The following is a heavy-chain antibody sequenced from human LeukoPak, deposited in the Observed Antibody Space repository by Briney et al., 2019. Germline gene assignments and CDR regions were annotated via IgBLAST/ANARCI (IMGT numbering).Heavy chain of an antibody. CDR3: AKEYYDSSATPPYYFDY. V-gene: IGHV3-23*01. J-gene: IGHJ4*02. Sequence: GGSLRLSCAASGFTFSNYAMSWVRQAPGKGLEWVSTISGSGGITYYADSVKGRFTISRDNPKNTLYLQMNSLRAEDTAVYYCAKEYYDSSATPPYYFDYWGQGTLVTVSS. D-gene: IGHD3-22*01. CDR1: GFTFSNYA. CDR2: ISGSGGIT.